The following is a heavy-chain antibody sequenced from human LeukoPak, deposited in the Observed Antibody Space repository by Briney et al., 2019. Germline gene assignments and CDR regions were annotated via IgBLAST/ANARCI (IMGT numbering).Heavy chain of an antibody. D-gene: IGHD6-13*01. J-gene: IGHJ4*02. CDR3: ASNRAAGTDY. CDR2: THHGGST. Sequence: SETLSLTCAVPGGSISSINWWSWVRQPPGKGLEWIGETHHGGSTNYNPSFKGRVTISVDKSKNQFSLKLSSVTAADTAVYYCASNRAAGTDYWGQGTLVTVSS. V-gene: IGHV4-4*02. CDR1: GGSISSINW.